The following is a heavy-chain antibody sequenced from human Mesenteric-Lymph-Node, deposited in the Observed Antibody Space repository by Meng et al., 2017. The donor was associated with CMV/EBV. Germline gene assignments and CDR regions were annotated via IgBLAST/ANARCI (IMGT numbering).Heavy chain of an antibody. J-gene: IGHJ6*02. Sequence: GESLKISCAASGFSVSSNYMSWVRQTPGKGLEWVSIIYSGGTTHYADSVMGRFTISRDNSKNTPYLQINSLRTEDTAVYYCAREAFCGEEYYYYYGVDVWGQGTTVTVSS. D-gene: IGHD3-10*01. V-gene: IGHV3-66*02. CDR1: GFSVSSNY. CDR2: IYSGGTT. CDR3: AREAFCGEEYYYYYGVDV.